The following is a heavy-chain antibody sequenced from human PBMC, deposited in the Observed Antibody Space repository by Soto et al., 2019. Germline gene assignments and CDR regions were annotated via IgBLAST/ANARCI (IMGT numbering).Heavy chain of an antibody. CDR3: AREKDSSGWYINHYYYYYGMDV. Sequence: ASVKVSCKASGYTFTSYYMHWVRQAPGQGLEWMGIINPSGGSTSYAQKFQGRVTMTRDTSTSTVYMELSSLRSEDTAVYYCAREKDSSGWYINHYYYYYGMDVWGQGTTVTVSS. V-gene: IGHV1-46*01. J-gene: IGHJ6*02. CDR1: GYTFTSYY. CDR2: INPSGGST. D-gene: IGHD6-13*01.